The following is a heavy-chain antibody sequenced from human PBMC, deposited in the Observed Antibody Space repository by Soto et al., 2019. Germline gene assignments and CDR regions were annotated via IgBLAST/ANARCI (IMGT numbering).Heavy chain of an antibody. J-gene: IGHJ6*02. D-gene: IGHD3-3*02. CDR3: AGDKDRQQLGGNYYYIMDV. V-gene: IGHV1-69*12. CDR1: GGTFSSSA. Sequence: QVQLVQSGAEVKKPGSSVKVSCKASGGTFSSSAFSWVRQAPGQGLEWMGGIMPIFRTADYAQKFQGRVTITADESTSTAYMELSSLRFEDTGVYYCAGDKDRQQLGGNYYYIMDVWGQGTTVTVSS. CDR2: IMPIFRTA.